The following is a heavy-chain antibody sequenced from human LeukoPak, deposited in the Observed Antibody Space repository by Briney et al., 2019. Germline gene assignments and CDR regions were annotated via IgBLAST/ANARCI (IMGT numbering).Heavy chain of an antibody. CDR1: GFTFSSYS. CDR3: ARDRPLEPRPYYFDY. D-gene: IGHD1-1*01. J-gene: IGHJ4*02. Sequence: GGSLRLSCAASGFTFSSYSMNWVRQAPGKGLEWVSYISSSSSTIYYADSVKGRFTISRDNAKNSLYLQMNSLRAEDTAVYYCARDRPLEPRPYYFDYWGQGTLVTVSS. CDR2: ISSSSSTI. V-gene: IGHV3-48*01.